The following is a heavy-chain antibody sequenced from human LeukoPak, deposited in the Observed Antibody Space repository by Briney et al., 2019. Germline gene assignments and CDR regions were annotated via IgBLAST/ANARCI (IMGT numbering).Heavy chain of an antibody. CDR1: GYTFTDYF. D-gene: IGHD2-21*02. V-gene: IGHV1-2*02. CDR3: ARMALDGGDTIGFDS. CDR2: INPNIGDA. J-gene: IGHJ5*01. Sequence: ASVKVSCKASGYTFTDYFIHWVRQAPGQGLEWMGWINPNIGDASYAQKFQDRVTMTRDRSINTAYMELSRLTSDDTAVYYCARMALDGGDTIGFDSWGQGTLVTVSS.